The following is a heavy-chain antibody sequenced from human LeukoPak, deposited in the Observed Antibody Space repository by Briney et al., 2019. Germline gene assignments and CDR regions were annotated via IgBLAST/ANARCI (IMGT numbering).Heavy chain of an antibody. CDR1: GFTFSDYY. CDR3: VSGYCSGGGCYSSPGWVDP. CDR2: ISSSGSTI. D-gene: IGHD2-15*01. Sequence: GGSLRLSCAASGFTFSDYYMSWIRQAPGKGLEWVSYISSSGSTIYYADSVKGRFTISRDNAKNSLYLQMNSLRAEDTAVYYCVSGYCSGGGCYSSPGWVDPWGQGTLVTVSS. V-gene: IGHV3-11*01. J-gene: IGHJ5*02.